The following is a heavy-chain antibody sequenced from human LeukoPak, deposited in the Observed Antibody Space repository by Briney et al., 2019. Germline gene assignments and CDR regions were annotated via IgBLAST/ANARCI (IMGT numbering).Heavy chain of an antibody. CDR3: AKDSYVDTAIGHFDY. D-gene: IGHD5-18*01. Sequence: PGGSLRLSCAASGFTFSSYGMSWVRQAPGKGLEWVSAISGSGGSTYYADSVKGRFTISRDNAKNSLYLQMNSLRAEDTALYYCAKDSYVDTAIGHFDYWGQGTLVTVSS. J-gene: IGHJ4*02. CDR2: ISGSGGST. CDR1: GFTFSSYG. V-gene: IGHV3-23*01.